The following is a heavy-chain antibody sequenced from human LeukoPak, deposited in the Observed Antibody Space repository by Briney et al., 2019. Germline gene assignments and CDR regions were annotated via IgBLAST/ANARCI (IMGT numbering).Heavy chain of an antibody. Sequence: GWSLRLSCPPSLFSFLQYWMHWVRPPPAKELVWVSRINSGGSERNYADSEKGRLTISRDNGKSTLYLQMKSRRAEGAVFYYGARDCSYAYDQGGGGT. CDR2: INSGGSER. J-gene: IGHJ4*02. D-gene: IGHD3-16*01. CDR1: LFSFLQYW. CDR3: ARDCSYAYDQ. V-gene: IGHV3-74*01.